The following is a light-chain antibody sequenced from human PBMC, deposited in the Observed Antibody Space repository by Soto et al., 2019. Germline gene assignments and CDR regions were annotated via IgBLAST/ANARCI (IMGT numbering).Light chain of an antibody. Sequence: QSVLTQPATVSGSPGQSITISCTGSSGDVGHYNYVSWYQQHPGKAPKLMIYEVSNRPSGVSNRFSGSKSGNTASLIISGLQAEDEADYYCTSYTTSRIWVFGGGTKLTVL. V-gene: IGLV2-14*01. CDR1: SGDVGHYNY. CDR2: EVS. J-gene: IGLJ3*02. CDR3: TSYTTSRIWV.